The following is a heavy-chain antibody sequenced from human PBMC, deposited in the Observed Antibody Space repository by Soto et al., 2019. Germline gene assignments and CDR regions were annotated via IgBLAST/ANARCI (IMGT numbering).Heavy chain of an antibody. Sequence: QVQLQESGPGLVKPSQTLSLTCTVSGGSISSGDYYWSWIRQPPGKGLEWIGYIYYSGSTYYNPSLKSRVTIPVDTSKNQFSLKLSSVTAADTAVYYCARVCSGGSCYGPAEYFQHWGQGTLVTVSS. V-gene: IGHV4-30-4*01. D-gene: IGHD2-15*01. J-gene: IGHJ1*01. CDR2: IYYSGST. CDR3: ARVCSGGSCYGPAEYFQH. CDR1: GGSISSGDYY.